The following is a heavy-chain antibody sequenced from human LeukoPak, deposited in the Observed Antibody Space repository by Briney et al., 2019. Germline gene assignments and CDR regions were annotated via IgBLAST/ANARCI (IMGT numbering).Heavy chain of an antibody. CDR1: GFIFSSYS. CDR2: ISSSGSYI. Sequence: PGGSLRLSCAASGFIFSSYSMNWVRQAPGKGLEWVSSISSSGSYIYYADSVKGRFTISRDNAKNSLDLQMNSLRAEDTAVYYCARESGRVVPFDYWGQGTLVTVSS. J-gene: IGHJ4*02. D-gene: IGHD3-3*01. V-gene: IGHV3-21*01. CDR3: ARESGRVVPFDY.